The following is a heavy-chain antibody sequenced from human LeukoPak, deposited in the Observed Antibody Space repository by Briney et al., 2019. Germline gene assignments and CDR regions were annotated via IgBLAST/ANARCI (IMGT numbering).Heavy chain of an antibody. V-gene: IGHV3-21*01. CDR3: ARGNSYDSSGYPEYFQS. D-gene: IGHD3-22*01. J-gene: IGHJ1*01. Sequence: GGSLRLSCAASGFTFSSYSMNWVRQAPGKGLEWVSSISSSSSYIYYADSAKGRFTISRDNAKNSLYLQMNSLRAEDTAVYYCARGNSYDSSGYPEYFQSWGQGTLVTVSS. CDR2: ISSSSSYI. CDR1: GFTFSSYS.